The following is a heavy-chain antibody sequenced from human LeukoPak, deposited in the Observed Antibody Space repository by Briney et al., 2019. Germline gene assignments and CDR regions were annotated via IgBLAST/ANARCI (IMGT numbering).Heavy chain of an antibody. V-gene: IGHV4-4*07. J-gene: IGHJ6*03. CDR1: GGSISSYY. D-gene: IGHD3-3*01. CDR2: IYTSGSP. CDR3: ARGIWSGYYDYYYYYMDV. Sequence: SETLSLTCTVSGGSISSYYWSWIRQPAGKGLEWIGRIYTSGSPNYNPSLKSRVTMSVDTSKNQFSLKLSSVPAADTAVYYCARGIWSGYYDYYYYYMDVWGKGTTVTVSS.